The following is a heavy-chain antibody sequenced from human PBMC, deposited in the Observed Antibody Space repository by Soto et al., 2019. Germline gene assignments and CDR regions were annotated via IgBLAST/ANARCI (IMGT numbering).Heavy chain of an antibody. V-gene: IGHV1-69*02. CDR1: GYTFTRYT. CDR2: IIPILGIA. CDR3: ARVSDAFDI. J-gene: IGHJ3*02. Sequence: ASVEVSCKASGYTFTRYTISWVRQAPGQGLEWMGRIIPILGIANYAQKFQGRVTITADKSTSTAYMELSSLRSEDTAVYYCARVSDAFDIWGQGTVVTVSS.